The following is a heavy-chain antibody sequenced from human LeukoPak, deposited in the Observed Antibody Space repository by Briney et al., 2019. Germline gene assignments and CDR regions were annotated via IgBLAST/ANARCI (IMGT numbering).Heavy chain of an antibody. Sequence: GGSLRLSCAASGFTFSSYWMHWIRQAPGKGLVWVSRIKSDDSSTSYADSVKGRFTISRDNAKNTLYLQMNSLRAEDTAVYYCARGDGGSYQGRFDYWGQGTLVTVSS. CDR1: GFTFSSYW. CDR3: ARGDGGSYQGRFDY. D-gene: IGHD1-26*01. CDR2: IKSDDSST. J-gene: IGHJ4*02. V-gene: IGHV3-74*01.